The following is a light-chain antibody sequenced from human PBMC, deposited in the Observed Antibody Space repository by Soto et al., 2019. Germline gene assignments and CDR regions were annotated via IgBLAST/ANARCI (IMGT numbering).Light chain of an antibody. CDR3: QQYNSFSTT. J-gene: IGKJ1*01. CDR2: AAS. Sequence: DIQMTQSPSRLSASVGDRVTITCRASQSIADWLAWYQQKPGKAPNLLIYAASTLETGVPSRFSGSGYGTEFTLTIASLQPDDSATYYCQQYNSFSTTFGRGTKVDIK. CDR1: QSIADW. V-gene: IGKV1-5*01.